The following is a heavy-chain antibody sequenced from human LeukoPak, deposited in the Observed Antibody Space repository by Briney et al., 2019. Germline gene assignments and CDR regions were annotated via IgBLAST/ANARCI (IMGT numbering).Heavy chain of an antibody. CDR2: INPSGGST. V-gene: IGHV1-46*01. J-gene: IGHJ4*02. CDR1: GYTFTSYY. Sequence: ASVKVSCKASGYTFTSYYMHWVRQAPGQGLEWMGIINPSGGSTSYAQKFQGRVTMTRDMSTSTVYMELSSLRSEDTAVYHCARVLQVRGRWLPFDYWGQGTLVTVSS. D-gene: IGHD5-24*01. CDR3: ARVLQVRGRWLPFDY.